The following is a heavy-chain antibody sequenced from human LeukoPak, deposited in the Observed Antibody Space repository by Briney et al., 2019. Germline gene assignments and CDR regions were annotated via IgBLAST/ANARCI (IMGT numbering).Heavy chain of an antibody. V-gene: IGHV1-18*01. CDR3: ARAHYDFWSGSHSRFDS. D-gene: IGHD3-3*01. CDR2: ISAYNGNT. Sequence: ASVKVSCKASGYTFTSYGISWVRQAPGQGLEWMGWISAYNGNTNYAQKLQGRVTMTTDTSTSTAYMELRSLRSDDAAVYYCARAHYDFWSGSHSRFDSWGQGTLVTVSS. CDR1: GYTFTSYG. J-gene: IGHJ5*01.